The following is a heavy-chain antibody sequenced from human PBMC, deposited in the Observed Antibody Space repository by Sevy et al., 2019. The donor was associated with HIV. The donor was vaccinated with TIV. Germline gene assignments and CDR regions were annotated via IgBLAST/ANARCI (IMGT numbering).Heavy chain of an antibody. V-gene: IGHV3-33*01. CDR3: ARGRVGATTSYYFDY. CDR1: GFTFSSYA. CDR2: IWHDGSQI. D-gene: IGHD1-26*01. Sequence: GGSLRLSCAASGFTFSSYAMHWVRQAPGKGLEWVGFIWHDGSQIYYADSVRGRFTFSRDNSKNTLFLQVSSLRAEDTAVYYCARGRVGATTSYYFDYWGQGTLVTVSS. J-gene: IGHJ4*02.